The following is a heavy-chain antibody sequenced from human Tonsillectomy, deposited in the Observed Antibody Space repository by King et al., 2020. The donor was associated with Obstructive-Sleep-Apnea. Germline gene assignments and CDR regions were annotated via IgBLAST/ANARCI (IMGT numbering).Heavy chain of an antibody. V-gene: IGHV4-59*01. D-gene: IGHD1-26*01. Sequence: QLQESGPGLVKPSETLSLTCTVSGGSMRDYYWSWLRQPPGKGLEWIAYIYYSGITKYNPSLNSRVTISVDTSKNQFSLKLSSVTAADTAVYYCARGGGTHYERPTGPFDHWGQGTLVTVSS. CDR3: ARGGGTHYERPTGPFDH. CDR2: IYYSGIT. J-gene: IGHJ4*02. CDR1: GGSMRDYY.